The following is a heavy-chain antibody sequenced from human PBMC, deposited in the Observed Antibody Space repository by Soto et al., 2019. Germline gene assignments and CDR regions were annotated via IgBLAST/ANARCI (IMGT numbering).Heavy chain of an antibody. J-gene: IGHJ3*02. CDR1: GGSLSGYY. V-gene: IGHV4-34*01. D-gene: IGHD2-2*01. CDR3: ARRYCTRTGCYAFDI. CDR2: INHNARI. Sequence: QVQLQQWGAGLLKPSETLSLICAVYGGSLSGYYWSWIRQPPGKGLEWIGEINHNARINYNPSLKSRVTISLDMSKTQFSLNLSSVTAADTAVYYCARRYCTRTGCYAFDIWGQGTMVPVSS.